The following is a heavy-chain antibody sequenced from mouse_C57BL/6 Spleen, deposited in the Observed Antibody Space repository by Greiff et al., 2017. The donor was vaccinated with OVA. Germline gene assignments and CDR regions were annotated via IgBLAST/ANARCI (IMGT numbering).Heavy chain of an antibody. CDR3: AGGDYGSSYAMDY. D-gene: IGHD1-1*01. V-gene: IGHV1-81*01. CDR2: IYPRSGNT. CDR1: GYTFTSSG. Sequence: QVQLKESGAELARPGASVKLSCKASGYTFTSSGISWVKQRTGQGLEWIGEIYPRSGNTYYNEKFKGKATLTADKSSSTAYMEIRSLTSEDSAVYCGAGGDYGSSYAMDYWGQGTSVTVSS. J-gene: IGHJ4*01.